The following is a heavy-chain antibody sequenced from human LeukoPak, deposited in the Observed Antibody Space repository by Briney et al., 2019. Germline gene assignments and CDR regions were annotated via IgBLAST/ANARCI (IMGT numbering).Heavy chain of an antibody. J-gene: IGHJ4*02. CDR1: GGSISSYY. CDR2: IYYSGST. CDR3: ATKGYSSSWYYFDY. Sequence: SETLSLTRTVSGGSISSYYWSWIRQPPGKGLEWIGYIYYSGSTNYNPSLKSRVTISVDTSKNQFSLKLSSVTAADTAVYYCATKGYSSSWYYFDYWGQGTLVTVSS. D-gene: IGHD6-13*01. V-gene: IGHV4-59*08.